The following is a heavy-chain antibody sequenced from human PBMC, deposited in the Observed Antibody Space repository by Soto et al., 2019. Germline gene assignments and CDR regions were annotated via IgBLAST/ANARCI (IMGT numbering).Heavy chain of an antibody. CDR1: GFSVNSDY. CDR3: ARSFAYGYIRH. Sequence: EVQLVETGGGLIQPGGSLRLSCVNSGFSVNSDYMSWVRQAPGKGLEWVSVIYAGGTTYYAASVRGRFTISSDNSMNTLFLQMNSLRVDDTAVYYCARSFAYGYIRHWGQGTLVTVSS. D-gene: IGHD5-18*01. CDR2: IYAGGTT. V-gene: IGHV3-53*02. J-gene: IGHJ4*02.